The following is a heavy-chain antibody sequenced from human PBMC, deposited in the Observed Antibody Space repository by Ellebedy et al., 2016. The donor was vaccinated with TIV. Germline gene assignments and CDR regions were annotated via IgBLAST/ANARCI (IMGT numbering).Heavy chain of an antibody. CDR1: GYTFTGYY. J-gene: IGHJ4*02. D-gene: IGHD3-16*01. V-gene: IGHV1-2*02. CDR3: AAFPFISASSAY. Sequence: ASVKVSCKASGYTFTGYYMHWVRQAPGQGLEWMGWINPNSGGTNYAQKFQGRVTMTRDTSTSTAYMELSSLRSDDTAVYYCAAFPFISASSAYWGQGTLVTVSS. CDR2: INPNSGGT.